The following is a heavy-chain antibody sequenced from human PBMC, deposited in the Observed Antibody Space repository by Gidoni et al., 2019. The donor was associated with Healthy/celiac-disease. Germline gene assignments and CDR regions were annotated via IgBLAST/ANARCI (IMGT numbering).Heavy chain of an antibody. CDR2: ISYDGSNK. D-gene: IGHD7-27*01. CDR3: ARDGTNWGYDAFDI. V-gene: IGHV3-30-3*01. Sequence: QVQLVESGGGVVQPGRSLRLSCAASGFTFRSYAMHWVRQAPGKGLEWVAVISYDGSNKYYADSVKGRFTISRDNSKNTLYLQMNSLRAEDTAVYYCARDGTNWGYDAFDIWGQGTMVTVSS. CDR1: GFTFRSYA. J-gene: IGHJ3*02.